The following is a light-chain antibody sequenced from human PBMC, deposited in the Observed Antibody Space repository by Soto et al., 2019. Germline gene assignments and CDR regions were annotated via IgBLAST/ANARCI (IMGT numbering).Light chain of an antibody. CDR2: WAS. J-gene: IGKJ3*01. V-gene: IGKV4-1*01. CDR3: QHYYSSPFT. CDR1: QSVLYTSNNKNY. Sequence: IVMTQSPDSLAVSLGERATINCKSSQSVLYTSNNKNYLAWYQHKPGQPPKLLISWASSRESGVPARFSGSGSGTDFTLTISSLQAEDVAVYYCQHYYSSPFTFGPGTKVDIK.